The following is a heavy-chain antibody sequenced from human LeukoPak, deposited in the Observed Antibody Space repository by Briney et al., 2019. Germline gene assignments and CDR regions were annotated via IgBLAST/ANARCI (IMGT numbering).Heavy chain of an antibody. CDR2: IIPILGIA. CDR1: GGTFSSYA. V-gene: IGHV1-69*04. CDR3: ARAIALDAFDI. Sequence: VKVSCKASGGTFSSYAISWVRQAPGQGLEWMGRIIPILGIANYAQKFQGRVTITADKSTSTAYMELSSLRSEDTAVYYCARAIALDAFDIWGQGTMVTVSS. J-gene: IGHJ3*02.